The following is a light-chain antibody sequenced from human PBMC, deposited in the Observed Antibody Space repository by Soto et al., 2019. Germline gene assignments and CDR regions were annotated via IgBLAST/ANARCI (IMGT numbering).Light chain of an antibody. CDR3: SSYTTSPTPVR. Sequence: QSVLTQPASVSGSPGQSITISCTGTSSDVGAYNYVSWYQQHPGKAPKLMIYEVNNRPSGVSNRFSGSKSGNTASLTISGLQAEDEADYYCSSYTTSPTPVRFGGGT. V-gene: IGLV2-14*01. J-gene: IGLJ2*01. CDR1: SSDVGAYNY. CDR2: EVN.